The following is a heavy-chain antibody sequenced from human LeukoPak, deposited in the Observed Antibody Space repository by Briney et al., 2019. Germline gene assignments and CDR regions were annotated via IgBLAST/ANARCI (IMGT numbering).Heavy chain of an antibody. V-gene: IGHV4-31*03. CDR3: VRVVEDIVVVPAAMGNWFDP. CDR2: IYYSGST. J-gene: IGHJ5*02. CDR1: GGSISSGGYY. Sequence: SQTLSLTCTVSGGSISSGGYYWSWIRQHPGKGLEWIGYIYYSGSTYYNPSLKSRVTISVDTSKNQFSLKLSSVTAADTAVYYCVRVVEDIVVVPAAMGNWFDPWGQGTLVTVSS. D-gene: IGHD2-2*01.